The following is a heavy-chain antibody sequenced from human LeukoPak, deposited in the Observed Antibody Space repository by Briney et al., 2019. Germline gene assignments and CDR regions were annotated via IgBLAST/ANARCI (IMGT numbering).Heavy chain of an antibody. Sequence: GGSLRLSFAASGFTFRNYWMHWVRQAPGKGLVWVSRINSDGSSTTYADSVKGRFTMSRDNAKNTLYLQMNSLRAEDTAVYYCARGGFGIVVVSAIDYWGQGTLVTVSS. CDR2: INSDGSST. V-gene: IGHV3-74*01. CDR1: GFTFRNYW. J-gene: IGHJ4*02. D-gene: IGHD2-21*01. CDR3: ARGGFGIVVVSAIDY.